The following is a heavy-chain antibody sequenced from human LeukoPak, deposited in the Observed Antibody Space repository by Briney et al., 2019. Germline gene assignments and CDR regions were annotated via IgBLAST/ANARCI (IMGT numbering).Heavy chain of an antibody. CDR1: GFSLSNHN. J-gene: IGHJ3*02. CDR3: VRDDSYAFDT. D-gene: IGHD2-15*01. V-gene: IGHV3-48*02. Sequence: GGSLRLSCAAAGFSLSNHNMNWVRQAPGKGLEWIAYITTTSAVMSYTDSVKGRFTISRDSAKDALYLQMNSLRDEDTAVYYCVRDDSYAFDTWGQGTMVSVSS. CDR2: ITTTSAVM.